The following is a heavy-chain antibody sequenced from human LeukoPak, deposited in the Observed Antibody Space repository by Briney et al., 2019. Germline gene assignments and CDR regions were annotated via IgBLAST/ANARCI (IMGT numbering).Heavy chain of an antibody. Sequence: SGTLSLTCAVSGGSITSTNLWNWVRQPPGKGLEWIGQIHHSGSTNYNPSLKSRVTISVDKSNNQFSLKLRSVTAADTAVYYCARDGGGSDCWGRGTLVTVSS. CDR1: GGSITSTNL. D-gene: IGHD2-15*01. J-gene: IGHJ4*02. V-gene: IGHV4-4*02. CDR3: ARDGGGSDC. CDR2: IHHSGST.